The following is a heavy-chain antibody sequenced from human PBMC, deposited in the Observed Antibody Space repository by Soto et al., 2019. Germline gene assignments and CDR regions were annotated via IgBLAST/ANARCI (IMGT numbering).Heavy chain of an antibody. D-gene: IGHD2-15*01. CDR2: IIPIFGTA. J-gene: IGHJ4*02. Sequence: ASVKVSCKASGGTFSSYSISWVRQAPGQGLEWMGGIIPIFGTANYAQKFQGRVTITADESTSTAYMELSSLRSEDTAVYYCARDGIGGTTFRGYLDYWGQGNLVTVSS. CDR1: GGTFSSYS. CDR3: ARDGIGGTTFRGYLDY. V-gene: IGHV1-69*13.